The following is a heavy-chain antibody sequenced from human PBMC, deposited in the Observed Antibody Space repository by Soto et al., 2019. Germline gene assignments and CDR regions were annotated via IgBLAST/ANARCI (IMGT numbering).Heavy chain of an antibody. J-gene: IGHJ5*02. V-gene: IGHV3-11*06. Sequence: GGSMGLATASSVFHFRDYYMSWIRQAPGKGLEWLSYISPGSRYPAYADSVKGRFTISRDNARRSLSLQMNSLTVDDTAIYYCVRGGGGGLFDPWGQGSMVTVPS. CDR3: VRGGGGGLFDP. CDR1: VFHFRDYY. D-gene: IGHD2-15*01. CDR2: ISPGSRYP.